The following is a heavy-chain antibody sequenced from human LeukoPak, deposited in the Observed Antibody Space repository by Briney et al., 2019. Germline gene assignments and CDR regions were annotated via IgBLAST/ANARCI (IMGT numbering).Heavy chain of an antibody. J-gene: IGHJ4*02. Sequence: ASVNVSCKASGYTFTGYYMHWVRQAPGQGLEWMGWINPNSGGTNYAQKFQGRVTMTRDTSISTAYMELSRLRSDDTAVYYCAREWFGEFPIDYWGQGTLVTVSS. CDR2: INPNSGGT. CDR3: AREWFGEFPIDY. CDR1: GYTFTGYY. D-gene: IGHD3-10*01. V-gene: IGHV1-2*02.